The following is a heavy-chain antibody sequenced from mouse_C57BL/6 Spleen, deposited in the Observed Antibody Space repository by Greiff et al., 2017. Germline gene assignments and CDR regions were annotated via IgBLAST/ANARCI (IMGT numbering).Heavy chain of an antibody. D-gene: IGHD4-1*01. Sequence: QVQLQQSGAELVKPGASVKISCKASGYAFSSYWMNWVKQRPGKGLEWIGQIYPGDGDTNYNGKFKGKATLTADKSSSTAYMQLSSLTSEDSAVYFCARRELGPYYFDYGGQGTTLTVAS. CDR3: ARRELGPYYFDY. J-gene: IGHJ2*01. CDR1: GYAFSSYW. CDR2: IYPGDGDT. V-gene: IGHV1-80*01.